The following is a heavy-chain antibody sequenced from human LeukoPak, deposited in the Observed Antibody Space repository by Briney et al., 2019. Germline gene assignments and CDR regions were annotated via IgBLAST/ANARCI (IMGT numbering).Heavy chain of an antibody. V-gene: IGHV1-18*01. CDR3: ARDREYQLRRGGKYFQH. J-gene: IGHJ1*01. CDR2: ISAYNGNT. CDR1: GYTFTSYG. Sequence: ASVKVSCKASGYTFTSYGISWVRQAPGQGLEWMGWISAYNGNTNYAQKLQGRVTMTTDTSTSTAYMELRSLRSDGTAVYYCARDREYQLRRGGKYFQHWGQGTLVTDSS. D-gene: IGHD2-2*01.